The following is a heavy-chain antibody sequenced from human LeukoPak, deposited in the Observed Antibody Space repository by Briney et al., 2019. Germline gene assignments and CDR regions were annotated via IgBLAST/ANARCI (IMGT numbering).Heavy chain of an antibody. D-gene: IGHD4-17*01. CDR1: GFIFSRYG. Sequence: GGSLRLSCAASGFIFSRYGMHWVRRAPGKGLEWVATMSYDGRIQYYADSVKGRFTISRDNSKNTLHLQMNSLKPEDTAVYSCAKAPGAYGEHNNWCDPWGQGTLVTVSS. J-gene: IGHJ5*02. V-gene: IGHV3-30*18. CDR2: MSYDGRIQ. CDR3: AKAPGAYGEHNNWCDP.